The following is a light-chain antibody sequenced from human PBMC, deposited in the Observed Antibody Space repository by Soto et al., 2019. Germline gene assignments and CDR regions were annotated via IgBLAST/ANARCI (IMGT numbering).Light chain of an antibody. V-gene: IGKV1-39*01. CDR1: QSISSY. Sequence: DIQMTQSPSSLSASVGDRVTITCRASQSISSYLKWYQQKPGKAPKLLIYAASSLQSGLPSRFSGSGSGTDFTLTISSLLPDDIATYYCQQSYSTPPRIVGGGTKVEIK. CDR2: AAS. CDR3: QQSYSTPPRI. J-gene: IGKJ4*01.